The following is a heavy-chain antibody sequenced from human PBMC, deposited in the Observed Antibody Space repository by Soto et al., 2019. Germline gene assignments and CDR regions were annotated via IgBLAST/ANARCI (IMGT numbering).Heavy chain of an antibody. Sequence: SETLSLTCTVSGGSISSYYWSWIRQPPGKGLEWIGYIYYSGSTYYNPSLKSRVTISVDTSKNQFSLKLSSVTAADTAVYYCARTAAYGDLDYWGQGTLVTVSS. CDR1: GGSISSYY. V-gene: IGHV4-59*12. D-gene: IGHD4-17*01. CDR3: ARTAAYGDLDY. J-gene: IGHJ4*02. CDR2: IYYSGST.